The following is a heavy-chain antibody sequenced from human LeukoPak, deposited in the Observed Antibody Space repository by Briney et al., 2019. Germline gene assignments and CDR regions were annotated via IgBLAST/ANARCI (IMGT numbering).Heavy chain of an antibody. CDR2: IKQDGSEK. CDR1: GFTFSNYW. V-gene: IGHV3-7*01. Sequence: GGSLRLSCAASGFTFSNYWMTWVRQAPGKGLEWVANIKQDGSEKYYVDSVKGRFTTSRDNAKNSLYLQMNSLRAEDTAVYYCARAMVWDHGDYWGQGTLVTVSS. D-gene: IGHD1-14*01. CDR3: ARAMVWDHGDY. J-gene: IGHJ4*02.